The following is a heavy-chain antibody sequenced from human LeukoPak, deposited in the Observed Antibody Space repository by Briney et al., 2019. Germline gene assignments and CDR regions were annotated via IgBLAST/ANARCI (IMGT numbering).Heavy chain of an antibody. CDR3: AHSVAPFLGATYYFDY. J-gene: IGHJ4*02. D-gene: IGHD3-3*02. CDR2: IYWNDDK. V-gene: IGHV2-5*01. CDR1: GFSLSTSGVG. Sequence: SGPTLVNPTQTLTLTCTFSGFSLSTSGVGVGWIRQPPGKALEWLALIYWNDDKRYSPSLKSRLTITKDTSKNQVVLTMTNMDPVDTATYYCAHSVAPFLGATYYFDYWGQGTLVTVSS.